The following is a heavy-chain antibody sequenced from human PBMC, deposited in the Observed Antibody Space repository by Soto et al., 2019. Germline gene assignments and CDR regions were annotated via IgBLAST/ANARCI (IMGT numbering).Heavy chain of an antibody. Sequence: QVQLQESGPGLVKPSQTLSLTCTVSGGSISSGGYYWSWIRQHPGKGLEWIGYIYYSGSTYYNPSLKIRVTISVDTSKNQFSLKLSSVTAADTAVYYCARDARELPRSFFDYWGQGTLVTVSS. D-gene: IGHD1-26*01. CDR2: IYYSGST. V-gene: IGHV4-31*03. J-gene: IGHJ4*02. CDR1: GGSISSGGYY. CDR3: ARDARELPRSFFDY.